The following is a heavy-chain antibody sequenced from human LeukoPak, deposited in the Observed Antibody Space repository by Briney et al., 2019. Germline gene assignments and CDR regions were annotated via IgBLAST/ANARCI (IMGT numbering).Heavy chain of an antibody. D-gene: IGHD2-21*02. Sequence: PGGSLRLSCAASGFTFSSYWMSWVRQAPGKGLEWVANIKQDGSEKYYVDSVKGRFTISRDNAKNSLYLQMNSLRAEDTAVYYCARGALGDLIPSDAFDIWGQGTMVTVSS. CDR2: IKQDGSEK. CDR3: ARGALGDLIPSDAFDI. CDR1: GFTFSSYW. V-gene: IGHV3-7*01. J-gene: IGHJ3*02.